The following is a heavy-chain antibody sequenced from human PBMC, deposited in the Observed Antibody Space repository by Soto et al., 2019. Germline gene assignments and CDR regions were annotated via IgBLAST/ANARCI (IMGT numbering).Heavy chain of an antibody. CDR3: ARDGVITMVRGVIHYGMDV. Sequence: SETLSLTCTVSGGSISSYYWSWIRQLPGKGLEWIGYIYYSGSTNYNPSLKSRVTISVDTSKNQFSLKLSSVTAADTAVYYCARDGVITMVRGVIHYGMDVWGQGTTVTVSS. J-gene: IGHJ6*02. CDR1: GGSISSYY. CDR2: IYYSGST. V-gene: IGHV4-59*01. D-gene: IGHD3-10*01.